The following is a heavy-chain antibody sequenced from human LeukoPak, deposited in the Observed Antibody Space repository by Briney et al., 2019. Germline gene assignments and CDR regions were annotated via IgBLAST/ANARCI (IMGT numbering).Heavy chain of an antibody. V-gene: IGHV1-2*04. J-gene: IGHJ5*02. CDR3: AGAYGDYGSNWFDP. CDR1: GYTFTGYY. Sequence: GASVKVSCKASGYTFTGYYMHWVRQAPGQGLEWMGWINPNSGGTNYAQKFQGWVTMTRDTSISTAHMELSRLRSDDTAVYYCAGAYGDYGSNWFDPWGQGTLVTVSS. D-gene: IGHD4-17*01. CDR2: INPNSGGT.